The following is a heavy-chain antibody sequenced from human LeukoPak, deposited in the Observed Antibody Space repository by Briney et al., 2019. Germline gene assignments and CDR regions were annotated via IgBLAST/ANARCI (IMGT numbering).Heavy chain of an antibody. CDR3: ARARWQLVPYFDS. CDR2: INLNRGGT. Sequence: ASVKVSCKASGYTFTDYYMHWVRQAAGQGLEWMGWINLNRGGTNFAQKFQGRVAMTRDTSISTAYMELGSLRSDDTAVYYCARARWQLVPYFDSWGQGTLVTVSS. D-gene: IGHD6-6*01. V-gene: IGHV1-2*02. CDR1: GYTFTDYY. J-gene: IGHJ4*02.